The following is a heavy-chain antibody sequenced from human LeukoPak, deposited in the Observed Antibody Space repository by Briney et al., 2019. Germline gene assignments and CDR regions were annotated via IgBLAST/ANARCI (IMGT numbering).Heavy chain of an antibody. CDR3: AGTDSGSYSRWFDY. CDR1: GFSFSSYS. V-gene: IGHV3-48*01. CDR2: ISSSSTIK. Sequence: PGGSLRLSCAASGFSFSSYSMKWVRQAPGKGLEWVSYISSSSTIKYYADSVKGRFTVSRDNAKNSLYLQMNSLRAEDTAVYYCAGTDSGSYSRWFDYWGQGTVVTVSS. J-gene: IGHJ4*02. D-gene: IGHD1-26*01.